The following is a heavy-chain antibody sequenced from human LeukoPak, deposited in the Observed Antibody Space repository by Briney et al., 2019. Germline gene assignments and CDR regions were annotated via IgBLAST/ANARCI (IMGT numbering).Heavy chain of an antibody. CDR3: ARGDGQDGNFDY. J-gene: IGHJ4*02. D-gene: IGHD5-24*01. V-gene: IGHV4-59*01. CDR2: IYYSGST. Sequence: PSETLSLTCTVSGGFISSYYWSWSRQPPGKGLEWIGFIYYSGSTNYNPSLKSRVTISVDTSKNQFSLKLSSVTAADTAVYYCARGDGQDGNFDYWGQGTLVTVSS. CDR1: GGFISSYY.